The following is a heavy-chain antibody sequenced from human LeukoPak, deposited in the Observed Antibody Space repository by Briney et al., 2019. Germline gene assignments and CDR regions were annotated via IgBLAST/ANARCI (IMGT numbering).Heavy chain of an antibody. J-gene: IGHJ6*02. CDR1: GYTFTSYG. D-gene: IGHD6-13*01. Sequence: ASVKVSCKASGYTFTSYGISWVRQAPGQGLEWMGWISAYNGNTNYAQKLQGRVTMTTDTSTSTAYMELRSLRSDDTAVYYCARGQLSIAAAGTGYYGMDVWGQGTTVTVSS. V-gene: IGHV1-18*01. CDR2: ISAYNGNT. CDR3: ARGQLSIAAAGTGYYGMDV.